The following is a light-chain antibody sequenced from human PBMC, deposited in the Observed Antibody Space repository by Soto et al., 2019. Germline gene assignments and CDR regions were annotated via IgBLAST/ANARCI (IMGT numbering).Light chain of an antibody. CDR2: KAS. CDR1: QSISSW. V-gene: IGKV1-5*03. CDR3: QQYNSYPLA. Sequence: DIQMTQSPSTLSASVGDRVTITCRASQSISSWLAWYQQKPGKAPKLLMYKASTLESGVPSRFSGSGSGTEFTLTISSLQPDDFATYYCQQYNSYPLAFGGGTKMEIK. J-gene: IGKJ4*01.